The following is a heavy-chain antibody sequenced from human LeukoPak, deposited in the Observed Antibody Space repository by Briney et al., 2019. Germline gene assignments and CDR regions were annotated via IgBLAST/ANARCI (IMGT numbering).Heavy chain of an antibody. CDR3: ARGRTNDY. Sequence: SETLSLTCAVYGGSFSGYYWSWIRQPPGKGLEWIGEINHSGSTNYNPSLKSRVTISVDTSKNQFSLKLSSVTAADTAVYYCARGRTNDYWGQGTLVTVSS. CDR1: GGSFSGYY. CDR2: INHSGST. V-gene: IGHV4-34*01. J-gene: IGHJ4*02.